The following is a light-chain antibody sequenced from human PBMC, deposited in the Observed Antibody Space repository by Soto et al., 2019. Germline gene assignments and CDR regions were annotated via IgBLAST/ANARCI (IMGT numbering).Light chain of an antibody. CDR1: ALPTQY. Sequence: SYELTQSTSVSLTPGQTARITCSGDALPTQYVYWYQQKPGQAPRLIIYKDNQRPSEIPGRFSASSSGTLATLTISGIQAEDEADFYCQSADTSGTYYVFGTGTKVTVL. V-gene: IGLV3-25*02. CDR2: KDN. CDR3: QSADTSGTYYV. J-gene: IGLJ1*01.